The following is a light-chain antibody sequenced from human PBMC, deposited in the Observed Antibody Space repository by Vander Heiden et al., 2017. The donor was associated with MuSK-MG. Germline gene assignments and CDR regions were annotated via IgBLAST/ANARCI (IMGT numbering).Light chain of an antibody. J-gene: IGKJ2*01. CDR3: QHSNSYPYT. CDR2: KAS. V-gene: IGKV1-5*03. CDR1: QSISTS. Sequence: DIQLTQSPSTLSASVGDRVTITCRASQSISTSLAWYQQKPGKAPRLLIYKASSLESGVPLRFSGSGSGTEFTLTISSLQPDDFATYYCQHSNSYPYTFGQGTKLEIK.